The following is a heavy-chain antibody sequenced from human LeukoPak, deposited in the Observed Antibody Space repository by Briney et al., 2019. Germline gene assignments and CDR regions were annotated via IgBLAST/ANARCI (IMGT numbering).Heavy chain of an antibody. V-gene: IGHV4-38-2*02. CDR2: IYHSGST. J-gene: IGHJ4*02. Sequence: SETLSLTCTVSGYSISSGYYWGWIRQPPGKGLEWIGSIYHSGSTYYNPSLKSRVTISVDTSKNQFSLKLSSVTAADTAVYYCARDLYSGYDWGSDYWGQGTLVIVSS. CDR1: GYSISSGYY. CDR3: ARDLYSGYDWGSDY. D-gene: IGHD5-12*01.